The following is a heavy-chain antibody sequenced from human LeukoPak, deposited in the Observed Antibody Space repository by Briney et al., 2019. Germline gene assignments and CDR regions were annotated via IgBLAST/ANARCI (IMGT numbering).Heavy chain of an antibody. V-gene: IGHV3-66*01. CDR3: ASTYDDSGPIDY. CDR1: GFTVSSNY. Sequence: GGSLRLSCAVSGFTVSSNYMSWVRQAPGKGLEWVSVLYAGGNTYYADSVKGRFTISRDNAKNSLYLKMNSLRAEDTAVYYCASTYDDSGPIDYWGQGTLVTVSS. J-gene: IGHJ4*02. D-gene: IGHD3-22*01. CDR2: LYAGGNT.